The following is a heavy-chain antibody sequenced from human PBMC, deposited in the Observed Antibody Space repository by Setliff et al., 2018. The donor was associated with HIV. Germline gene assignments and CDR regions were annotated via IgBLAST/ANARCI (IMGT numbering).Heavy chain of an antibody. D-gene: IGHD4-17*01. CDR1: GGSFSGYY. Sequence: SETLSLTCAVYGGSFSGYYWSWIRQPPGKGLEWIGDINHSGSTNYNPSLKSRVTISVDTSKNQFSLKLSSLTAADTAVYYCAALTTGYYFDYWGQGTLVTVSS. CDR2: INHSGST. V-gene: IGHV4-34*01. J-gene: IGHJ4*01. CDR3: AALTTGYYFDY.